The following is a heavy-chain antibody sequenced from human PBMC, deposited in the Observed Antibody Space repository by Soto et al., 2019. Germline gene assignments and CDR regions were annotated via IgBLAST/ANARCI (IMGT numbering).Heavy chain of an antibody. Sequence: QLQLQESGPGLVKPSETLSLTCAVSGGSVSSGGNYWGWIRQSPGKGLEWIGSVHDTGTTHYNPSLTSRVTISVDTSKNQFSLNVNSETAADTAVYYCARGLSSPSAAGVWGQGTLVTVSS. CDR1: GGSVSSGGNY. V-gene: IGHV4-39*01. J-gene: IGHJ4*02. D-gene: IGHD6-6*01. CDR3: ARGLSSPSAAGV. CDR2: VHDTGTT.